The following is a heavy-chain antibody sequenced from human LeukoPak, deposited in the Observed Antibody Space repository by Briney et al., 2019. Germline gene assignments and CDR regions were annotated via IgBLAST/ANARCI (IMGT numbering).Heavy chain of an antibody. V-gene: IGHV5-51*01. D-gene: IGHD3-22*01. J-gene: IGHJ4*02. CDR3: ARRPFFDSSGYYDY. CDR2: IYPGDSDT. Sequence: GESLKISCKGSGYSFTSYWIAWVRQVSGKGLEWMGIIYPGDSDTRYSPSFQGQVTISADKSITTAYLQWSSLEASDTGIYYCARRPFFDSSGYYDYWGQGTLATVSS. CDR1: GYSFTSYW.